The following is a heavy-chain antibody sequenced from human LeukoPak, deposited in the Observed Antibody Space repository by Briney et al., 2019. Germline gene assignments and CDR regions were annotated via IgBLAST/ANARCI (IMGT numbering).Heavy chain of an antibody. CDR3: ARRNYGGNSGRYWYFDL. CDR1: GGSMSSYY. J-gene: IGHJ2*01. V-gene: IGHV4-59*01. Sequence: PSETLSLTCSVSGGSMSSYYWSWVRQPPGKGLEWVGYIYHGGSTNYNPSLKNRVTISVDTSKNQFSLKLSSVTAADTAVYYCARRNYGGNSGRYWYFDLWGRGTLVTVSS. CDR2: IYHGGST. D-gene: IGHD3-10*01.